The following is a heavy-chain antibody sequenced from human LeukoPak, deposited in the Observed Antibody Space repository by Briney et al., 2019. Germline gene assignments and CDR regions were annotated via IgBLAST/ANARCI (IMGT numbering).Heavy chain of an antibody. D-gene: IGHD5-12*01. Sequence: PGESLRLSCAASGFTFSSYAMSWVRQAPGKGLEWVSAISDSGGSTYYADSVRGRFTISRDNAKNSLYLQMNSLRAEDTAVYYCARGTTGGYSPSHWGQGTLVTVSS. CDR3: ARGTTGGYSPSH. CDR1: GFTFSSYA. J-gene: IGHJ4*02. CDR2: ISDSGGST. V-gene: IGHV3-23*01.